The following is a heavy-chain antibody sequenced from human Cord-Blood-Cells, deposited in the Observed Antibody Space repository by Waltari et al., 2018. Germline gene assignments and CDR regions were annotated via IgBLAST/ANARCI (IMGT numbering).Heavy chain of an antibody. CDR1: GGPISSYS. CDR3: ARVGYDSSGYYFDY. V-gene: IGHV4-4*07. CDR2: IYTSGST. D-gene: IGHD3-22*01. J-gene: IGHJ4*02. Sequence: QVQLQESGPGLVKPSETLSLTCTVPGGPISSYSWSWIRQPAGKGLEWIGRIYTSGSTNYNPSLKSRVTMSVDTSKNQFSLKLSSVTAADTAVYYCARVGYDSSGYYFDYWGQGTLVTVSS.